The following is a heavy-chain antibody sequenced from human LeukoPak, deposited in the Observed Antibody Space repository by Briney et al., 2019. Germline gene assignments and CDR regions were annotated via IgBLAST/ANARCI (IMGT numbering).Heavy chain of an antibody. V-gene: IGHV4-39*01. D-gene: IGHD2-21*02. J-gene: IGHJ2*01. CDR1: GGSISSSSYY. CDR3: VRLEREQFMVVTAIYWHFDL. Sequence: SETLSLTCTVSGGSISSSSYYWGWIRQPPGKGLEWIGSIYYSGSTYYNPSLKSRVTISVDTSKNQFSLKLTSVTAADTAVYYCVRLEREQFMVVTAIYWHFDLWGPGTLVTVSS. CDR2: IYYSGST.